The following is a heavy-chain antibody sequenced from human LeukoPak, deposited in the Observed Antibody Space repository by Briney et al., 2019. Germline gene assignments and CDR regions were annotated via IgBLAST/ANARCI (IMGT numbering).Heavy chain of an antibody. CDR3: AREVGATRSYYYYGMDV. V-gene: IGHV4-59*12. D-gene: IGHD1-26*01. J-gene: IGHJ6*02. CDR1: GGSISSYY. CDR2: IYYSGST. Sequence: SETLSLTCTVSGGSISSYYWSWIRQPPGKGLEWIGYIYYSGSTNYNPSLKSRVTISVDTSKNQFSLKLSSVTAADTAVYYCAREVGATRSYYYYGMDVWGQGTTVTVFS.